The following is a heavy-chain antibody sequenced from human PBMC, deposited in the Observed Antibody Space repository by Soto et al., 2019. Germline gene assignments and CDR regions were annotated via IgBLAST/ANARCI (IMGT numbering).Heavy chain of an antibody. CDR1: GFTFRSYG. J-gene: IGHJ4*02. Sequence: QVQLVESGGGVVQPGRSLRLSCAASGFTFRSYGMHWVRQAPGKGLEWVAVISYDGSNKYYADSVKGRFTISRDNSKNTRYLQKSSVRAEDTAVHYCAKCSVELLAAKGLVVYWCQGTQDTVIS. V-gene: IGHV3-30*18. CDR2: ISYDGSNK. D-gene: IGHD3-10*02. CDR3: AKCSVELLAAKGLVVY.